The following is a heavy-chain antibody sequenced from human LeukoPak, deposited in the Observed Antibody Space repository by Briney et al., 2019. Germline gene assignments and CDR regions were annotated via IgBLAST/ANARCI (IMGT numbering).Heavy chain of an antibody. V-gene: IGHV3-23*01. D-gene: IGHD3-10*01. CDR3: AKGRYGSGRYYFDY. CDR1: GIIFSTYA. CDR2: TRNSDNNM. J-gene: IGHJ4*02. Sequence: GGSLRLSCEFSGIIFSTYAMNWVRQAPGKGLEWISYTRNSDNNMFYADSVKGRFTISRDNSKNTLYLQMNSLRAEDTAVYYCAKGRYGSGRYYFDYWGQGTLVTVSS.